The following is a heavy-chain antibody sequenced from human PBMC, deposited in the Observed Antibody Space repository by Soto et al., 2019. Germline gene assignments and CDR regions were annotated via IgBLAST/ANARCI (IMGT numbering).Heavy chain of an antibody. D-gene: IGHD2-8*01. Sequence: GESLKISCKGSGYSFTSYWIGWVRQMPGKGLEWMGIIYPGDPDTRYSPSFQGQVTISADKSISTAYLQWSSLKASDTAMYYCARGIGYCTNGVCYTRGRNWFDPWGQGTLVTVSS. J-gene: IGHJ5*02. CDR1: GYSFTSYW. CDR2: IYPGDPDT. CDR3: ARGIGYCTNGVCYTRGRNWFDP. V-gene: IGHV5-51*01.